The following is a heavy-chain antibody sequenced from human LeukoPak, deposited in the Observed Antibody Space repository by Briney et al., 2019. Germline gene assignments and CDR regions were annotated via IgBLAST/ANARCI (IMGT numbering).Heavy chain of an antibody. V-gene: IGHV4-38-2*01. D-gene: IGHD4-17*01. Sequence: SETLSLTCAVSGYSISSGYYWGWLRQPPGKGLEWIGSIYHSGSTYYNPSLKSRVTISVDTSKNQFSLKLSSVTAADTAVYYCARVDSGSLVTTSYYFDYWGQGTLVTVSS. CDR2: IYHSGST. J-gene: IGHJ4*02. CDR1: GYSISSGYY. CDR3: ARVDSGSLVTTSYYFDY.